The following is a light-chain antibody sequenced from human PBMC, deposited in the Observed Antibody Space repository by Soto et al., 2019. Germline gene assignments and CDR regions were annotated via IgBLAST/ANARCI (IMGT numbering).Light chain of an antibody. CDR3: QQYNSYPWT. Sequence: DIPMTQSPSTLSASVLDRVTITFRASQSISSWLAWYQQKPGKAPKLLIYDASSLESGVPSRFSGSGSGTEFTLTISSLQPDDFATYYCQQYNSYPWTFGQGTKVDIK. J-gene: IGKJ1*01. CDR1: QSISSW. CDR2: DAS. V-gene: IGKV1-5*01.